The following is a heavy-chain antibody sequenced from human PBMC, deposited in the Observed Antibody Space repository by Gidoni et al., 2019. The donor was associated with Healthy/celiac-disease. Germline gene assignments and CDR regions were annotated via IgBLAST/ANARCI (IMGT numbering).Heavy chain of an antibody. J-gene: IGHJ4*02. D-gene: IGHD6-6*01. CDR1: GFTFSSYA. CDR2: ISGSGGST. Sequence: EVQLLESGGGLVQPGGSLRLSCAASGFTFSSYAMSWVRQAPGKGLEWVSSISGSGGSTYYAASVKGRFTISRDNSKNPLYLQMNSLRADDTAVYYCAKEGVAARPVLADYWGQGTLVTVSS. CDR3: AKEGVAARPVLADY. V-gene: IGHV3-23*01.